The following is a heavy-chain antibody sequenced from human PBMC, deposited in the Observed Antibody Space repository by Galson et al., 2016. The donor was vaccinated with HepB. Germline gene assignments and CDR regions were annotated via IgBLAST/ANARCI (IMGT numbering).Heavy chain of an antibody. CDR2: IIPMFATA. D-gene: IGHD2-15*01. Sequence: SCKASGGIFNHYTYSWVRQAPGQGLEWMGGIIPMFATAQYAQNFQGRLTITADESTNTASMELSSLRSEDTAVYYCASRGGSLRCSDEDCLSHWFDPWGQGTLVTVSS. J-gene: IGHJ5*02. CDR1: GGIFNHYT. V-gene: IGHV1-69*01. CDR3: ASRGGSLRCSDEDCLSHWFDP.